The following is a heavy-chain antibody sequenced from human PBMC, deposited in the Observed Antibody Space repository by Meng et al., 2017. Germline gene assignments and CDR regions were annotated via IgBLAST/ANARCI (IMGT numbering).Heavy chain of an antibody. V-gene: IGHV4-34*01. CDR3: ARGFYSSGWNTFDY. Sequence: QVQRQQGGAGLLGPSETLSLTCGVYGGSFNGYYWTWIRQPPGKGLEWVGDINHSGSTNYYPSLKSRVTISLDTSKNQFSLKLRSVTAADTAVYFCARGFYSSGWNTFDYWGQGTLVTVSS. CDR1: GGSFNGYY. J-gene: IGHJ4*02. D-gene: IGHD6-19*01. CDR2: INHSGST.